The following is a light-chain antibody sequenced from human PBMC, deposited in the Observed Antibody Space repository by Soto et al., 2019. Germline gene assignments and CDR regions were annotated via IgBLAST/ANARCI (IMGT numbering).Light chain of an antibody. Sequence: GDRVTITCRASQDISGHLAWYQQKPGKVPKLLIYEASTLQSRVPSRFSASGSGTDFTLTISSLQPEDVATYYCQKYNGTPLTFGQGTKVELK. V-gene: IGKV1-27*01. CDR3: QKYNGTPLT. J-gene: IGKJ1*01. CDR2: EAS. CDR1: QDISGH.